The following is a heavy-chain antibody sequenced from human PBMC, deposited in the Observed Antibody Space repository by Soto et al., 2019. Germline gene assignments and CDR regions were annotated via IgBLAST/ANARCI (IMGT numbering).Heavy chain of an antibody. V-gene: IGHV3-9*01. Sequence: PGGSLRLSCAASGFTCDDYAMHWVRQAPGKGLEWVSGISWNSGSLGYADSVKGRFTISRDNAKNSLYLQMNSLRTEDTALYYFAKNIGVAQWPFHYCGQGTLVPGSS. J-gene: IGHJ4*02. CDR3: AKNIGVAQWPFHY. D-gene: IGHD6-19*01. CDR2: ISWNSGSL. CDR1: GFTCDDYA.